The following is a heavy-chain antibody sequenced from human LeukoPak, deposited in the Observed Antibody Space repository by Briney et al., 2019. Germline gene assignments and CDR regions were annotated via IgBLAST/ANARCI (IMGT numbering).Heavy chain of an antibody. J-gene: IGHJ6*03. CDR1: GFTFSNYG. CDR3: ARERVWFGELNYYYYYYMDV. Sequence: PGGSLRLSCAASGFTFSNYGMHWVRQAPGKGLEWVAVISYDGSNKYYADSVKGRFTISRDNSKNTLYLQMNSLRAEDTAVYYCARERVWFGELNYYYYYYMDVWGKGTTVTISS. CDR2: ISYDGSNK. D-gene: IGHD3-10*01. V-gene: IGHV3-30*03.